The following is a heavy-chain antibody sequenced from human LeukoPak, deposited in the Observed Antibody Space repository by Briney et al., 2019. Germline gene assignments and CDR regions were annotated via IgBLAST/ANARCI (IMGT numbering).Heavy chain of an antibody. Sequence: GGSLRLSCAASGFTFSSYAMSWVRQAPGKGLEWVSAISGSGGSTYYADSVKGRFTISRDNSKNTLYLQMNGLRAEDTAVYYCAKDPVLPQWELPSHFDYWGQGTLVTVSS. CDR2: ISGSGGST. D-gene: IGHD1-26*01. J-gene: IGHJ4*02. CDR1: GFTFSSYA. CDR3: AKDPVLPQWELPSHFDY. V-gene: IGHV3-23*01.